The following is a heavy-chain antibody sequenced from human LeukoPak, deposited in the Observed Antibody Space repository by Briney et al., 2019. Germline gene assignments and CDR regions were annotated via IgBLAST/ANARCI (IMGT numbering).Heavy chain of an antibody. Sequence: GRSLRLSCAASGFTFDDYAMHWVRQAAGKGLEWVSGISWNSGSIGYADSVKGRFTISRDNAKNSLYLQMNSLRAEDMALYYCAKDEFVASDFTGAFDIWGQGTMVTVSS. CDR1: GFTFDDYA. CDR3: AKDEFVASDFTGAFDI. D-gene: IGHD2-8*02. CDR2: ISWNSGSI. V-gene: IGHV3-9*03. J-gene: IGHJ3*02.